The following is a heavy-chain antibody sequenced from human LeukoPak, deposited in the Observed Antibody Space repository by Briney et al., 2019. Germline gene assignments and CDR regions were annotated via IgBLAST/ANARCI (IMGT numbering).Heavy chain of an antibody. D-gene: IGHD3-22*01. J-gene: IGHJ4*02. CDR2: VYYSGST. CDR1: GGSISSATYY. CDR3: TCAYYSRGDY. Sequence: SETLSLTCNVSGGSISSATYYWGWIRQPPGKGLEWIGCVYYSGSTYYNPSLKSRVTISLDTSENQFSVKLNSVTAADTAIYYCTCAYYSRGDYWGQGTLVTVSS. V-gene: IGHV4-39*01.